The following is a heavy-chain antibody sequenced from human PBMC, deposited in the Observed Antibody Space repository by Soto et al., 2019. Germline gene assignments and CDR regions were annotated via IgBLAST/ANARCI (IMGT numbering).Heavy chain of an antibody. CDR3: TRDGGAAGTVYYGMDV. V-gene: IGHV3-49*03. D-gene: IGHD6-13*01. J-gene: IGHJ6*02. Sequence: PGGSLRLSCTASGFTFGDYAMSWFRQAPGKGLEWVGFIRSKAYGGTTEYAASVKGRFTISRDDSKSIAYLQMNSLKTEDTAVYYCTRDGGAAGTVYYGMDVWGQGTTATV. CDR1: GFTFGDYA. CDR2: IRSKAYGGTT.